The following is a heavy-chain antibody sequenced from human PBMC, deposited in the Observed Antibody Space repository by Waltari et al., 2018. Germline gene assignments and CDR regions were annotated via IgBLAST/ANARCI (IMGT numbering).Heavy chain of an antibody. J-gene: IGHJ3*02. D-gene: IGHD7-27*01. CDR3: ARGLLGIDAFDI. V-gene: IGHV1-2*06. Sequence: QVQLVQAGAEVKKPGASVKVSCKASGYTFTGYYMHWVRQAPGQGLEWMGRSNPNSGGTNYAQKFQGRVTMTRDTSIGTAYMELSRLRSDDTAVYYCARGLLGIDAFDIWGQGTMVTVSS. CDR2: SNPNSGGT. CDR1: GYTFTGYY.